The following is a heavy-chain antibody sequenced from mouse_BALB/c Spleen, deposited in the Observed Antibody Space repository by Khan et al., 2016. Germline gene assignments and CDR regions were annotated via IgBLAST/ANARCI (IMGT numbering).Heavy chain of an antibody. CDR3: ARGTAGYAMDY. CDR2: ISNLAYSI. Sequence: EVELVESGGGLVQPGGSRKLSCAASGFTFSDYGMAWVRQAPGKGPEWVAFISNLAYSIYYADTVTGRFTIPRETAKNTLYQEKRSLRSEDTANYYCARGTAGYAMDYWGQGTPGTVSS. V-gene: IGHV5-15*02. CDR1: GFTFSDYG. J-gene: IGHJ4*01.